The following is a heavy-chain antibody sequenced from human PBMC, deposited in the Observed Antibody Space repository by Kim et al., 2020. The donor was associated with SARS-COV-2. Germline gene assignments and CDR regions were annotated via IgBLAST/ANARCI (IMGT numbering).Heavy chain of an antibody. D-gene: IGHD6-19*01. CDR2: ARNKANRYTT. CDR1: GFTFSDHY. J-gene: IGHJ6*02. V-gene: IGHV3-72*01. Sequence: GGSLRLSCAASGFTFSDHYMDWVRQAPGKGLEWVGRARNKANRYTTEYAASGKGNFTISTDESKNSLYLQMNSLEAEDTAVYFCASGCARSVPGTPCFYGLDVWGQGTPVTVSS. CDR3: ASGCARSVPGTPCFYGLDV.